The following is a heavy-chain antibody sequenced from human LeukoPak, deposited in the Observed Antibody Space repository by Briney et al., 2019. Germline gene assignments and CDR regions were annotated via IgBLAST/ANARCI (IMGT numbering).Heavy chain of an antibody. CDR3: ATEKMTAMGHFDY. J-gene: IGHJ4*02. Sequence: ASVKVSCKASGYTFTSYGISWVRQPPGQGLEGMGLINPSGGSTSYAQKFQGRVTMTRDMSTSTVYMAPSSLRYERTAGYYFATEKMTAMGHFDYWGQGTLVTVSS. D-gene: IGHD5-18*01. CDR2: INPSGGST. CDR1: GYTFTSYG. V-gene: IGHV1-46*01.